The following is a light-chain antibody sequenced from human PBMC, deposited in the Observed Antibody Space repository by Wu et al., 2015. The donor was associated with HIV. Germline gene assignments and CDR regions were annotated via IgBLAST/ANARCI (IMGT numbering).Light chain of an antibody. CDR1: QSVSSSY. Sequence: EIVLTQSPGTLSLSPGESVTLSCRASQSVSSSYLAWYQQEPGQAPRLLIHGASTRATGIPARFSGSGSGTEFTLTISSLQSEDFAVYYCQQYRRWPLTFGGGTKVEIK. V-gene: IGKV3-20*01. CDR3: QQYRRWPLT. J-gene: IGKJ4*01. CDR2: GAS.